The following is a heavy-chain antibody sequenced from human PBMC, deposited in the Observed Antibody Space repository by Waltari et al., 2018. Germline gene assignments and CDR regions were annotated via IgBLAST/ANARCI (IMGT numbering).Heavy chain of an antibody. V-gene: IGHV3-23*01. CDR1: GFPFSRYT. D-gene: IGHD5-18*01. CDR2: TRGGDGTT. CDR3: ASHVDSAP. Sequence: EVQLLDSGGGLVQPGGSLHLSWSASGFPFSRYTMGWVRQAPGKGLEWVSATRGGDGTTFYADSVKGRFTISRDNSKNTVYLQMNNLRAEDTAIYYCASHVDSAPWGQGTLVTVSS. J-gene: IGHJ4*02.